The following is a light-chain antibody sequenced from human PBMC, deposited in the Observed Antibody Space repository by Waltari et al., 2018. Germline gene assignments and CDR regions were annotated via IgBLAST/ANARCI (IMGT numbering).Light chain of an antibody. CDR3: AAWDDSLNGRWV. Sequence: QSVLTQPPSVSGPPGQRVTIPCSGSASNIGNNLVNWFQQFPGKAPKLLIYRSDQRPSGAPDRFSCSKSGTSASRAISGLQSEDEADYYCAAWDDSLNGRWVFGGGTKVTVL. CDR2: RSD. CDR1: ASNIGNNL. V-gene: IGLV1-44*01. J-gene: IGLJ3*02.